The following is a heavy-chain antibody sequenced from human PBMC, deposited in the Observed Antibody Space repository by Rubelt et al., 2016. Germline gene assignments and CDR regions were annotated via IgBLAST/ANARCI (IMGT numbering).Heavy chain of an antibody. CDR2: ISYDGSNK. CDR3: ARDFGHCGGGDCYFDY. Sequence: AMHWVRQAPGKGLEWVAVISYDGSNKYYADSVKGRFTISRDNSKNTLYLQMNSLGADDTALYYCARDFGHCGGGDCYFDYWGQGTLVTVSS. J-gene: IGHJ4*02. CDR1: A. D-gene: IGHD2-21*02. V-gene: IGHV3-30*04.